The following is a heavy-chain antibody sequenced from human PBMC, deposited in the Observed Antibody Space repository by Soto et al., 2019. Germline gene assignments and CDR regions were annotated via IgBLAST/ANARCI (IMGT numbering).Heavy chain of an antibody. CDR3: AKALGCNYAMAYTYHGMDA. J-gene: IGHJ6*02. V-gene: IGHV3-30*18. CDR2: ISYDVSNK. Sequence: GGTLSLSCAASGFTFSDYGIHWVRQAPGKGLERVAVISYDVSNKNYADSVKGRFTISRDNPKNTLYLQKNSLRAEDTAVYYCAKALGCNYAMAYTYHGMDAWGQGTPVTVSS. D-gene: IGHD4-4*01. CDR1: GFTFSDYG.